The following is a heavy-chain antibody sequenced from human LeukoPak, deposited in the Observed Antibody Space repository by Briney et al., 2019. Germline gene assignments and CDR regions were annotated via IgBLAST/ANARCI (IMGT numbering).Heavy chain of an antibody. Sequence: ASVKVSCKASGYTFTSYDINWVRQAPGQGLEWMGWMNPNSGNTGYAQKFQGRVTMTRNTSISTAYMELSSLRSEDTAVYYCARTSTIFGVVIMYYWGQGTLVTVSS. V-gene: IGHV1-8*01. J-gene: IGHJ4*02. D-gene: IGHD3-3*01. CDR1: GYTFTSYD. CDR3: ARTSTIFGVVIMYY. CDR2: MNPNSGNT.